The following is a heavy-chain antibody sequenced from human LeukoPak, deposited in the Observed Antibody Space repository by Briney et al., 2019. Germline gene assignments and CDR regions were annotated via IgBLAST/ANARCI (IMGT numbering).Heavy chain of an antibody. CDR2: INHSGST. CDR3: ARLGHIVPRGPYYYGMDV. D-gene: IGHD2-21*01. Sequence: SETLSLTCAVYGGSFSGYYWSWIRQPPGKGLEWIGEINHSGSTNYNPSLKSRVTISVDTSKNQFSLKLSSVTAADTAVYYCARLGHIVPRGPYYYGMDVWGQGTTVTVSS. CDR1: GGSFSGYY. J-gene: IGHJ6*02. V-gene: IGHV4-34*01.